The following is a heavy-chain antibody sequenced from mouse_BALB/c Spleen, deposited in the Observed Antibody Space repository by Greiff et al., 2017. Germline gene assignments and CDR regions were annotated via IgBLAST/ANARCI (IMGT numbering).Heavy chain of an antibody. CDR1: GFTFSSYA. V-gene: IGHV5-9-4*01. J-gene: IGHJ4*01. D-gene: IGHD2-4*01. CDR2: ISSGGSYT. CDR3: ARVIYYDTGAMDY. Sequence: EVKLVESGGGLVKPGGSLKLSCAASGFTFSSYAMSWVRQSPEKRLEWVAEISSGGSYTYYPDTVTGRFTISRDNAKNTLYLEMSSLRSEDTAMYYCARVIYYDTGAMDYWGQGTSVTVSS.